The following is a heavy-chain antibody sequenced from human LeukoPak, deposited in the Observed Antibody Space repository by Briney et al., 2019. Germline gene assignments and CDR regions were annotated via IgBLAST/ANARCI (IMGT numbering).Heavy chain of an antibody. J-gene: IGHJ4*02. CDR1: GGSISSGGYY. CDR2: ISYTGST. V-gene: IGHV4-31*03. Sequence: PSQTLSLTCTVPGGSISSGGYYWSWIRQHPGKGLEWIGYISYTGSTHYNPSLKSRVTISVDTPKNQFSLKLTSMTAADTAVYYCAGNRPDSSGYMDFDYWGQGTLVTVSS. CDR3: AGNRPDSSGYMDFDY. D-gene: IGHD3-22*01.